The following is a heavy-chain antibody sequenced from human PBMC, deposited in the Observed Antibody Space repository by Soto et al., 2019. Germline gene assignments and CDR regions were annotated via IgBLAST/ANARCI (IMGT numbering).Heavy chain of an antibody. CDR2: ISSSSSYT. J-gene: IGHJ6*02. D-gene: IGHD5-18*01. CDR3: ARDRLDTAMVRMYYGMDV. Sequence: GGSLRLSCAASGFTFSDYYMSWIRQAPGKGLEWVSYISSSSSYTNYADSVKGRFTISRDNAKNSLYLQMNSLRAEDTAVYYCARDRLDTAMVRMYYGMDVWGQGTTVTVYS. V-gene: IGHV3-11*06. CDR1: GFTFSDYY.